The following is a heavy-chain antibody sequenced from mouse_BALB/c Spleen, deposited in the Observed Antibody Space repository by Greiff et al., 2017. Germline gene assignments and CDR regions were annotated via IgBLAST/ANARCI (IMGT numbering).Heavy chain of an antibody. V-gene: IGHV2-2*02. CDR2: IWSGGST. J-gene: IGHJ4*01. D-gene: IGHD1-2*01. CDR1: GFSLTSYG. Sequence: VQLVESGPGLVQPSQSLSITCTVSGFSLTSYGVHWVRQSPGKGLEWLGVIWSGGSTDYNAAFISRLSISKDNSKSQVFFKMNSLQANDTAIYYCARVLITTATTGAMDYWGQGTSVTVSS. CDR3: ARVLITTATTGAMDY.